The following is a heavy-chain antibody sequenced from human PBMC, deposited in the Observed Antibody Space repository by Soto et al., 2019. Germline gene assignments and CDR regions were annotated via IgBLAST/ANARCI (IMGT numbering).Heavy chain of an antibody. CDR1: GFTFSTYW. J-gene: IGHJ4*02. CDR3: ARGGSEGDY. CDR2: IKQDGSEK. Sequence: EVQLVESGGGLVQPGGSLRLSCAVSGFTFSTYWMTWVRQAPGKGLEWVANIKQDGSEKHYVDSVKGRFTISRDNAKNSMYLQMNSLSAEDTAVYFCARGGSEGDYWGQGTLVTVSS. D-gene: IGHD3-10*01. V-gene: IGHV3-7*01.